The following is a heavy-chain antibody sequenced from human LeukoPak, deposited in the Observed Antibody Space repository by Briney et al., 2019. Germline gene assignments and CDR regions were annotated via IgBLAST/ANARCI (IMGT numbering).Heavy chain of an antibody. Sequence: TSETLSLTCTVSGGSISSSSYYWGWIRQPPGKGLEWIGSIYYSGSTYYNPSLKSRVTISVDTSKNQFSLKLSSVTAADTAVYYCARHFNRRSLDGYSSSSRPRYNWFDPWGQGTLVTVSS. CDR2: IYYSGST. V-gene: IGHV4-39*01. CDR3: ARHFNRRSLDGYSSSSRPRYNWFDP. D-gene: IGHD6-13*01. CDR1: GGSISSSSYY. J-gene: IGHJ5*02.